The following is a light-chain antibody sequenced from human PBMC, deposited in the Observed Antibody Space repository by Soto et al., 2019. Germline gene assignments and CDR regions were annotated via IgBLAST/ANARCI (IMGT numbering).Light chain of an antibody. Sequence: RACKASQSGSSSYLAWYQQKPGQAPRLLIYGASSRATGIPDRFSGSGSGTDFTLTISILEPEDFAVYHSPQYAISPCPFALVTKVDIK. CDR2: GAS. V-gene: IGKV3-20*01. CDR3: PQYAISPCP. J-gene: IGKJ1*01. CDR1: QSGSSSY.